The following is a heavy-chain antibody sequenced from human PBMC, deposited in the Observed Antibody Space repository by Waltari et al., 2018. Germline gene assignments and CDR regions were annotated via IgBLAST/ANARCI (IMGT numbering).Heavy chain of an antibody. D-gene: IGHD5-18*01. J-gene: IGHJ4*02. CDR2: IYRGGST. CDR1: GFTVSSNY. Sequence: EVQLVETGGGLIQPGGSLRLSCAASGFTVSSNYMSWVRQAPGKGMEWVSVIYRGGSTYYAESVQGRFTISRENSKNTLYLQMNSRRAEDTAVYYCARDRGSYGGMGSLDYWGQGTLVTVSS. CDR3: ARDRGSYGGMGSLDY. V-gene: IGHV3-53*02.